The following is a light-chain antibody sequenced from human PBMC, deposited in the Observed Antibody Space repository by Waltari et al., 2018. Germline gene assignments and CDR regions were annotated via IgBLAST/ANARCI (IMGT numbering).Light chain of an antibody. CDR1: RGYTYYA. CDR2: LNADGSH. Sequence: QVVLTQSPSASASLGASVKLTCTLSRGYTYYAITCHQKRPGKGPRYLMRLNADGSHTMGDGLPHRFSGSSSGADRYLTISSLQSEDEADYYCQTWDSGIWVFGGGTKLTVL. J-gene: IGLJ2*01. CDR3: QTWDSGIWV. V-gene: IGLV4-69*01.